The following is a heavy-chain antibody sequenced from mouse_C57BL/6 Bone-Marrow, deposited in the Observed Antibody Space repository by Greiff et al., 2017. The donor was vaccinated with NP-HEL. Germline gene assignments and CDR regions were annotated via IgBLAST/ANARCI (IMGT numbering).Heavy chain of an antibody. J-gene: IGHJ3*01. CDR1: GFTFSSYA. D-gene: IGHD3-2*02. Sequence: EVHLVESGGGLVKPGGSLKLSCAASGFTFSSYAMSWVRQTPEKRLEWVATISDGGSYTYYPDNVKGRFTISRDNAKNNLYLQMSHLKSEDTAMYYCARDETAQALWFAYWGQGTLVTVSA. CDR2: ISDGGSYT. CDR3: ARDETAQALWFAY. V-gene: IGHV5-4*01.